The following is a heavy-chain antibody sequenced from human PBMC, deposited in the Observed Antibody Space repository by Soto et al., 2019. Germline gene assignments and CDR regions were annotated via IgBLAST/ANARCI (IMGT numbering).Heavy chain of an antibody. Sequence: SETLSLTCAVYGGSFSGYYWSWIRQPPGKGLEWIGEINHSGSTNYNPSLKSRVTISVDTSKNQFSLKLSSVTAADTAVYYCARGRAARPRGYCYYYCGMDVWGQGTTVTVSS. CDR3: ARGRAARPRGYCYYYCGMDV. CDR2: INHSGST. CDR1: GGSFSGYY. J-gene: IGHJ6*02. D-gene: IGHD6-6*01. V-gene: IGHV4-34*01.